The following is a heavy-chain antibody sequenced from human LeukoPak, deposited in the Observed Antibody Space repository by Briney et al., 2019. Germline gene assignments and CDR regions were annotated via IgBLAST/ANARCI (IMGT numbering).Heavy chain of an antibody. V-gene: IGHV3-53*04. J-gene: IGHJ4*02. CDR1: GFTVSSNY. CDR2: IYSGGST. CDR3: AREDSSGYIDY. D-gene: IGHD3-22*01. Sequence: GGSLRLSCAASGFTVSSNYMSWVRQAPGKGLEWVSVIYSGGSTYYADSVKGRFTISRHNSKNKLYLQMNSLRAEDTAVYYCAREDSSGYIDYWGQGTLVTVSS.